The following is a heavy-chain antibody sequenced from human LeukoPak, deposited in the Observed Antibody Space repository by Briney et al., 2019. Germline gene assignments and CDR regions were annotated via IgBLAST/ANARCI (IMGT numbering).Heavy chain of an antibody. D-gene: IGHD5-18*01. CDR3: ARGRGIQLSR. Sequence: SETLSLTCTVSGGSISSYYWSWIRQPPGKGLEWIGEINHSGSTNYNPSLKSRVTISVDTSKNQFSLKLSSVTAADTAVYYCARGRGIQLSRWGQGTLVTVSS. J-gene: IGHJ4*02. V-gene: IGHV4-34*01. CDR1: GGSISSYY. CDR2: INHSGST.